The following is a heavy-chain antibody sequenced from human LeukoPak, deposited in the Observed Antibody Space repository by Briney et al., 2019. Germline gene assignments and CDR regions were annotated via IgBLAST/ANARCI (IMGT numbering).Heavy chain of an antibody. V-gene: IGHV3-21*01. D-gene: IGHD3-10*01. CDR1: GFTFSSYS. J-gene: IGHJ6*02. CDR2: ISSSSSYI. CDR3: ARDSYYGSGRNTHQYYYYYYGMDV. Sequence: GGSLRLSCAASGFTFSSYSMNWVRQAPGKGLEWVSSISSSSSYIYYADSVKGRFTISRDNAKNSLYLQMNSLRAEDTAVYYCARDSYYGSGRNTHQYYYYYYGMDVWGQGTTVTVSS.